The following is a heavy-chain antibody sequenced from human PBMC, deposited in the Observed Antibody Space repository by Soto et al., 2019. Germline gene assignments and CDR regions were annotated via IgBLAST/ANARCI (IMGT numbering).Heavy chain of an antibody. Sequence: EVQLVESGGGLVQPGGSLRLSCAASGFSFSSYSMNWVRQAPVKGLEWVSQISSSSNTIYYADSVKGRFTISRDNAKKSVYLQMNSLRDEDTAVYYCARDSLTHYGGNLDYWGQGTLVTVSS. D-gene: IGHD4-17*01. CDR1: GFSFSSYS. CDR2: ISSSSNTI. J-gene: IGHJ4*02. V-gene: IGHV3-48*02. CDR3: ARDSLTHYGGNLDY.